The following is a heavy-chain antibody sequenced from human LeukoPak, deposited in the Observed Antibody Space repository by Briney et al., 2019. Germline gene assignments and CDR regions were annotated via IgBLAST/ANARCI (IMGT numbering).Heavy chain of an antibody. CDR1: GFTFSSYA. CDR2: ISGSGGST. V-gene: IGHV3-23*01. D-gene: IGHD3-10*01. Sequence: GGSLRLSCAASGFTFSSYAMSWVRQAPGKGLEWVSAISGSGGSTYYADSVEGRFTISRDNSKNTLYLQMNSLRAEDTAVYYCAKTVLLWFGESYDYWGQGTLVTVSS. J-gene: IGHJ4*02. CDR3: AKTVLLWFGESYDY.